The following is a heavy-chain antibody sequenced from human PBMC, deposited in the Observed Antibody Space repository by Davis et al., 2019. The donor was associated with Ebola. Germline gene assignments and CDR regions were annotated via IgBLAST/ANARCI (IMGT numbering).Heavy chain of an antibody. V-gene: IGHV3-53*01. J-gene: IGHJ4*02. D-gene: IGHD6-6*01. CDR3: ARDLGSSSDY. CDR1: GFTFSSYA. Sequence: PGGSLRLSCAASGFTFSSYAMSWVRQAPGKGLEWVSVIYSGGSTYYADSVKGRFTISRDNSKNTLYLQMNSLRAEDTAVYYCARDLGSSSDYWGQGTLVTVSS. CDR2: IYSGGST.